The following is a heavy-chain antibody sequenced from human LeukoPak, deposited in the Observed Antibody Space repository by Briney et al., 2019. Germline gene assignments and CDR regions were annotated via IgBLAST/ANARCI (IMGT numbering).Heavy chain of an antibody. J-gene: IGHJ6*03. D-gene: IGHD2-8*01. V-gene: IGHV5-51*01. Sequence: GESLKISCKGSGYSFTSYWIGWVRQMPGKGLEWMGIIYPDDSDTKYSPSFQGQVTISADMSISTAYLQWSSLKASDSAMYYCARLAFCTNAVCFSNYYYSMDVWGRGTTVTVSS. CDR3: ARLAFCTNAVCFSNYYYSMDV. CDR2: IYPDDSDT. CDR1: GYSFTSYW.